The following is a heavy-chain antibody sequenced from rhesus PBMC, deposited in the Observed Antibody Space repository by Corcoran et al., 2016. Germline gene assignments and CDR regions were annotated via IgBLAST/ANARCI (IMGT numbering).Heavy chain of an antibody. V-gene: IGHV4-73*01. CDR2: INGNSAST. CDR3: ARSDDYGYYYLGY. D-gene: IGHD3-9*01. CDR1: GGSISGYYY. J-gene: IGHJ4*01. Sequence: QVKLQQWGEGLVKPSETLSLTCAVYGGSISGYYYWSWIRQPAGKGLEWIGYINGNSASTNYNPSLKNRVTSSKDTSKNQFSRKLSCVTAADTAVYYCARSDDYGYYYLGYWGQGVLVTVSS.